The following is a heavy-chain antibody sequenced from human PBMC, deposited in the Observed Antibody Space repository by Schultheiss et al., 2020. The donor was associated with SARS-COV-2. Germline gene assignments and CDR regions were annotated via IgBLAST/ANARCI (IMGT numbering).Heavy chain of an antibody. V-gene: IGHV6-1*01. CDR3: ARVGVNSAFDGGWFDP. CDR1: GDSVSSNSAA. Sequence: SETLSLTCAISGDSVSSNSAAWNWIRQSPSRGLEWLGRTYYRSKWYSDYAVSVKSRMTINADTSKNQFSLKVSSVTSADTAVYYCARVGVNSAFDGGWFDPWGQGSLVTVSS. CDR2: TYYRSKWYS. D-gene: IGHD5-12*01. J-gene: IGHJ5*02.